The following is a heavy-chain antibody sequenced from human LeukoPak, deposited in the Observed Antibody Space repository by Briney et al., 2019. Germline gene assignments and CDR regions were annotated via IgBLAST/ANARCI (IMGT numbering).Heavy chain of an antibody. CDR3: ARVWKGGSSYCSSTSCYTGDYFDY. Sequence: PGRSLRLSCAASGFTFSSYSMNWVRQAPGKGLEWVSSISSSSSYIYYADSVKGRFTISRDNAKNSLYLQMNSLRAEDTAVYYCARVWKGGSSYCSSTSCYTGDYFDYWGQGTLVTVSS. D-gene: IGHD2-2*02. CDR2: ISSSSSYI. CDR1: GFTFSSYS. V-gene: IGHV3-21*01. J-gene: IGHJ4*02.